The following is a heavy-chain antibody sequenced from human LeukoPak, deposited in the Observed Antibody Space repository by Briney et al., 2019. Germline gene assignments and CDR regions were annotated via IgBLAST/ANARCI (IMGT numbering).Heavy chain of an antibody. V-gene: IGHV4-4*07. J-gene: IGHJ4*02. CDR1: GCSISSYY. D-gene: IGHD6-19*01. Sequence: SETLCLTCTVSGCSISSYYWSWIRQPAGKGLEWIGRIYTSGSTNYNPSPKSRLTSSVDTSKNQFSLKLSTVTAADTAVYYCSRGADHSSGWGCIDYWGQGTLVTVSS. CDR3: SRGADHSSGWGCIDY. CDR2: IYTSGST.